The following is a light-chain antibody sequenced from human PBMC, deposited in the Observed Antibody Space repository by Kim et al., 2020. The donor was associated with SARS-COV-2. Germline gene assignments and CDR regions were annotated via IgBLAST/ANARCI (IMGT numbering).Light chain of an antibody. CDR3: VTWDDTLSGRV. CDR2: GND. J-gene: IGLJ3*02. V-gene: IGLV1-44*01. Sequence: GQRGTISWSGSSSNIGCRPVSWYQHLPGTAPKLLIYGNDQRPSGVPDRFSGSKSGTSASLAISGLQSRDEGDYYCVTWDDTLSGRVFGGGTQLTVL. CDR1: SSNIGCRP.